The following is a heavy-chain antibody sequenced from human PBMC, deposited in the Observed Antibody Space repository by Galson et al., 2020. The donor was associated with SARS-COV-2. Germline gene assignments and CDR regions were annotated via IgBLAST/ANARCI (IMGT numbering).Heavy chain of an antibody. CDR1: GFSLNTTGMC. CDR2: IDWDGDK. D-gene: IGHD3-10*01. V-gene: IGHV2-70*11. Sequence: SGPTLVKPTQTLTVTCAFSGFSLNTTGMCVTWIRQPPGKALEWLARIDWDGDKYYSTSLKTRLTISKDPSKNQVVLSMTNMDPVDTATYYCARDTGEIDYWGQGTLVTVSS. J-gene: IGHJ4*02. CDR3: ARDTGEIDY.